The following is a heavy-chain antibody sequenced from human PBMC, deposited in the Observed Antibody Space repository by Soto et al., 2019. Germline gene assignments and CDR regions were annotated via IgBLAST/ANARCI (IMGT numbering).Heavy chain of an antibody. V-gene: IGHV3-48*01. CDR2: ISSSSSTI. D-gene: IGHD4-4*01. CDR1: GFTFSSYS. J-gene: IGHJ4*02. CDR3: ASIPLGYTVTPYDY. Sequence: PGGSLRLSCAASGFTFSSYSMNWVRQAPGKGLEWVSYISSSSSTIYYADSVKGRFTISRDNAKNSLYLQMNSLRAEDTAVYYCASIPLGYTVTPYDYWGQGTLVTVSS.